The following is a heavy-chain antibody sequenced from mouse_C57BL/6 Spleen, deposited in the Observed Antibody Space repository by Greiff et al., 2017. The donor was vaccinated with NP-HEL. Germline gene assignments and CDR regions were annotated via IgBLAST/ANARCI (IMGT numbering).Heavy chain of an antibody. Sequence: QVQLKQSGAELVKPGASVKISCKASGYAFSSYWMNWVKQRPGKGLEWIGQIYPGDGDTNYNGKFKGKATLTADKSSSTAYMQRSSLTAEDSAVYFCARGGIYSNYLDYWGQGTTLTVSS. CDR2: IYPGDGDT. V-gene: IGHV1-80*01. D-gene: IGHD2-5*01. CDR3: ARGGIYSNYLDY. CDR1: GYAFSSYW. J-gene: IGHJ2*01.